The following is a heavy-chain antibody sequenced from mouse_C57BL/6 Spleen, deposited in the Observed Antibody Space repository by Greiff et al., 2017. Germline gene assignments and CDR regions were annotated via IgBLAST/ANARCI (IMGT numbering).Heavy chain of an antibody. J-gene: IGHJ1*03. CDR2: INPSSGYT. CDR1: GYTFTSYW. CDR3: AREFTTPSRYWYFDV. D-gene: IGHD1-1*01. V-gene: IGHV1-7*01. Sequence: QVQLQHSGAELAKPGASVKLSCKASGYTFTSYWMHWVKQRPGKGLEWIGYINPSSGYTKYNQKFKDKATLTADKSSSTAYMQLSSLTYEDSAVYYCAREFTTPSRYWYFDVWGTGTTVTVSS.